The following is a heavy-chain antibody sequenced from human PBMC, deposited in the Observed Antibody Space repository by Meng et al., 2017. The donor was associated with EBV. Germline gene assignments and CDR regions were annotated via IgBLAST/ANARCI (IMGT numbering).Heavy chain of an antibody. J-gene: IGHJ4*02. V-gene: IGHV1-3*01. CDR3: ARSGATIFGVVIPTYYFDY. CDR2: INAGKGNT. D-gene: IGHD3-3*01. CDR1: GYTFTSYA. Sequence: QGQRVQSGGEGKQPGAEVEVSCKASGYTFTSYAMHWVRQAPGQRLEWMGWINAGKGNTKYSQKFQGRVTITRDTSASTAYMELSSLRSEDTAVYYCARSGATIFGVVIPTYYFDYWGQGTLVTVSS.